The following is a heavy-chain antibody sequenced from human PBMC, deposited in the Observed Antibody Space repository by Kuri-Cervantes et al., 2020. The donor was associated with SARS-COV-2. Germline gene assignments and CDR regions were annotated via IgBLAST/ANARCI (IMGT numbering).Heavy chain of an antibody. J-gene: IGHJ3*02. Sequence: ASVKVSCKASGYTFTSYDINWVRQATGQGLKWMEWMNPNSGNTGYAQKFQGRVTMTRNTSISTAYMELSSLRSEDTAVYYCARGHHYDSSGPDAFDIWGQGTMVTVSS. CDR2: MNPNSGNT. CDR3: ARGHHYDSSGPDAFDI. CDR1: GYTFTSYD. D-gene: IGHD3-22*01. V-gene: IGHV1-8*02.